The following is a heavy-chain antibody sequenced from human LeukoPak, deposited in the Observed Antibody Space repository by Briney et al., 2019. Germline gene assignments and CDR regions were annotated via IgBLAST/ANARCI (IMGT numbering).Heavy chain of an antibody. Sequence: PSGTLSLTCSVSGGSISSYYWSWIRQPPGKGLEWIGYIYYSGSTNYNPSLKSRVTISVDTSKNQFSLKLSSVTAADTAVYYCARDLLGSSWSNLPLDAFDIWGQGTMVTVSS. V-gene: IGHV4-59*12. CDR1: GGSISSYY. D-gene: IGHD6-13*01. CDR3: ARDLLGSSWSNLPLDAFDI. J-gene: IGHJ3*02. CDR2: IYYSGST.